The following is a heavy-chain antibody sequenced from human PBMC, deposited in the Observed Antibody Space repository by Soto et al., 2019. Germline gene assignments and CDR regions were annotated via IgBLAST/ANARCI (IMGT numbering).Heavy chain of an antibody. CDR1: GYTFISYG. Sequence: ASVKVSCKASGYTFISYGICWVRHAPGQGLEWMGWISAYNGNTNYAQKLQGRVTMTTDTSTSTAYMELRSLRSDDTAVYYCARDSDSSGWYRAHDYWGQGTLVTVSS. CDR3: ARDSDSSGWYRAHDY. CDR2: ISAYNGNT. D-gene: IGHD6-19*01. J-gene: IGHJ4*02. V-gene: IGHV1-18*01.